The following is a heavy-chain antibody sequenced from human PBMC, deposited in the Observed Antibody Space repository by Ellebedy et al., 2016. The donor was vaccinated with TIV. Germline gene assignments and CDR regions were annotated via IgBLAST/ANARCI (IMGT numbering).Heavy chain of an antibody. J-gene: IGHJ4*02. V-gene: IGHV3-74*01. D-gene: IGHD1-26*01. CDR1: GFTFSNYW. CDR2: IKGDGSST. CDR3: VRDGVGAPPFDY. Sequence: GGSLRLXXTASGFTFSNYWMHWVRQAPGKGLVWVSRIKGDGSSTSYADSVLGRFTISRDNTKNTLSLQMYSLRAEDTALYYCVRDGVGAPPFDYWGQGTLVTVSS.